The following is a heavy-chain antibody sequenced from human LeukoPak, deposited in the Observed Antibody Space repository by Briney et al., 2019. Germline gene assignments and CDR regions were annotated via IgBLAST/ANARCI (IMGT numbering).Heavy chain of an antibody. J-gene: IGHJ3*02. CDR2: IIPIFGTA. V-gene: IGHV1-69*06. CDR1: GGTFSSYA. Sequence: SVKVSCKASGGTFSSYAISWVRQAPGQGLEWMGGIIPIFGTANYAQKFQGRVTITADKSTSTAYMELSSLRSEDTAVYYCARDPTWIGAFDIWGQGTMVTVSS. CDR3: ARDPTWIGAFDI. D-gene: IGHD5-12*01.